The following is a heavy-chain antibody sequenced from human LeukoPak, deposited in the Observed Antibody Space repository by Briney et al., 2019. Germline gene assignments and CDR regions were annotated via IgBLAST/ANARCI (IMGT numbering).Heavy chain of an antibody. V-gene: IGHV3-48*01. J-gene: IGHJ4*02. CDR3: ARDPRGYYFDY. Sequence: GGSLRLSCAASGFTFSSYNMNWVRQAPGKGLEWVSYISSSSNSIYYADSVKGRFTISRDNAKNSLYLQMDSLRAEDTAVYYCARDPRGYYFDYWGQGTLVTVSS. CDR2: ISSSSNSI. CDR1: GFTFSSYN.